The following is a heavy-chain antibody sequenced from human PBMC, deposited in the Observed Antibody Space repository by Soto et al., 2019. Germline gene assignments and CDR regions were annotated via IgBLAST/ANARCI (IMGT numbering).Heavy chain of an antibody. D-gene: IGHD6-13*01. CDR1: GFTFSSYA. CDR3: ARDLQIGAALDY. Sequence: QLQLVESGGGAVQPGRSLRLSCAASGFTFSSYAMHWIRQAPGKGLEWVAVIWYDGSNKNYADSVKGRFTISRDNSKNTLYLQMNSLRAEDTAVYYCARDLQIGAALDYWGQGTLVTVSS. CDR2: IWYDGSNK. J-gene: IGHJ4*02. V-gene: IGHV3-33*01.